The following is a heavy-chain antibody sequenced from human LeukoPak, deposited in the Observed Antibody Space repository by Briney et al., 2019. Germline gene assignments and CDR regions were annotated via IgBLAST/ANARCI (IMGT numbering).Heavy chain of an antibody. CDR3: ARGPYYDFWSGYPALYYYYYGMDV. J-gene: IGHJ6*02. Sequence: PSETLSLTCTVSGGSISSYYWSWIRQPPGKGLEWIGYIYYSGSTNYNPSLKSRVTISVDTSKNQFSLKLSSVTAADTAVYYCARGPYYDFWSGYPALYYYYYGMDVWDQGTTVTVSS. D-gene: IGHD3-3*01. CDR1: GGSISSYY. CDR2: IYYSGST. V-gene: IGHV4-59*01.